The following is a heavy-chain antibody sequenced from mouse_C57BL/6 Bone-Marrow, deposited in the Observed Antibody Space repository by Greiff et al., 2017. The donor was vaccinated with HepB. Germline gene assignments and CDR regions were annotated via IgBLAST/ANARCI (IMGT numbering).Heavy chain of an antibody. D-gene: IGHD1-1*01. J-gene: IGHJ4*01. CDR2: IRSKSNNYAT. CDR1: GFSFNTYA. Sequence: EVKVEESGGGLVQPKGSLKLSCAASGFSFNTYAMNWVRQAPGKGLEWVARIRSKSNNYATYYADSVKDRFTISRDDSESMLYLQMNNLKTEDTAMYYCVSSVARAMDYWGQGTSVTVSS. CDR3: VSSVARAMDY. V-gene: IGHV10-1*01.